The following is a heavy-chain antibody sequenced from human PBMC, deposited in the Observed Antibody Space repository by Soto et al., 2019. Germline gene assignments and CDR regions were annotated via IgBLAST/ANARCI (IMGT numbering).Heavy chain of an antibody. CDR3: ARGILGYCGGDTCYSGWFDP. V-gene: IGHV1-8*01. Sequence: QVQLVQSGAEVKKPGASVKVSCKASGYTFTNYDINWVRQATGQGPEYIGWMKPNSGKIGYVQKFQGRVTMTSNNSISTDYMELSSLRFEDTAVYYCARGILGYCGGDTCYSGWFDPWGQGTLVTVSS. D-gene: IGHD2-15*01. CDR2: MKPNSGKI. CDR1: GYTFTNYD. J-gene: IGHJ5*02.